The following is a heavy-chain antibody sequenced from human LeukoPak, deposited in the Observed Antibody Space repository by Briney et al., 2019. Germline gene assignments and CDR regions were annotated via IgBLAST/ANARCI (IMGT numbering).Heavy chain of an antibody. CDR1: GFTFSSYA. CDR3: AKDRWEGTYYGSGSYWDY. V-gene: IGHV3-23*01. CDR2: ISGSGGST. Sequence: GGSLRLSCAPSGFTFSSYAMSCVRQAPGKGLEWVSAISGSGGSTSYADSAKARFTISRDNSKNTLYLQMNSLRAEDTAVYYCAKDRWEGTYYGSGSYWDYWGQGTLVTVSS. J-gene: IGHJ4*02. D-gene: IGHD3-10*01.